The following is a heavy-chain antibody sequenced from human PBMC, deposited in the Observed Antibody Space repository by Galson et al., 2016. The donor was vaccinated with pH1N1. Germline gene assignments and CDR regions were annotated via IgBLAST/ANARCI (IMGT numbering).Heavy chain of an antibody. V-gene: IGHV1-2*02. CDR1: GYTFSGSY. CDR3: EREGSGYDFWFDP. Sequence: SVKVSCKASGYTFSGSYIHWVRQAPGQGLEWMGWINPKSGATNDAQKFRGRFTMTRDTSINTVYMDLTSLTSDDTAFYFCEREGSGYDFWFDPWGQGTLVTVSS. J-gene: IGHJ5*02. D-gene: IGHD5-12*01. CDR2: INPKSGAT.